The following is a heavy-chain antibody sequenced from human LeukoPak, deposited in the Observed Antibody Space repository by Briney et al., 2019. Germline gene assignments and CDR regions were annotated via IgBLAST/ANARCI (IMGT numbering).Heavy chain of an antibody. Sequence: SETLSLTGTVSGGSISSSRSSWGGFGQPPGKGLGWFGSMYYSGSTYYNPSLKSRVTISVDTSKNQFSLKLSSVTAADTAVYYCARGLFWSGYYYMDVWGKGTTVTVSS. CDR1: GGSISSSRSS. J-gene: IGHJ6*03. D-gene: IGHD3-3*01. CDR2: MYYSGST. CDR3: ARGLFWSGYYYMDV. V-gene: IGHV4-39*07.